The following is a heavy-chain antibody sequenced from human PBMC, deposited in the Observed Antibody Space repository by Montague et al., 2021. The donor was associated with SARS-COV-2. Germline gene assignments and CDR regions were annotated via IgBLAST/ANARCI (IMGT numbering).Heavy chain of an antibody. D-gene: IGHD6-13*01. CDR1: GGSISSGGYY. Sequence: TLSLTCIVSGGSISSGGYYWSWIRQHPGKDLEWIGYIYYSGSTXYNPSLKSRLSISLDTSKNHFSLRLSSVTAADTAVYYCARSESPSYSSSPFDYWGQGTLVTVSS. V-gene: IGHV4-31*03. CDR2: IYYSGST. J-gene: IGHJ4*02. CDR3: ARSESPSYSSSPFDY.